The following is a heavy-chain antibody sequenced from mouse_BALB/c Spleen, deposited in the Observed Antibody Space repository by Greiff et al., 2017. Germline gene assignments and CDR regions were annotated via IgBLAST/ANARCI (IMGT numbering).Heavy chain of an antibody. V-gene: IGHV5-6-4*01. CDR3: TRDLYDGYPHYYAMDY. Sequence: EVMLVESGGGLVKPGGSLKLSCAASGFTFSSYTMSWVRQTPEKRLEWVATISSGGSYTYYPDSVKGRFTISRDNAKNTLYLQMSSLKSEDTAMYYCTRDLYDGYPHYYAMDYWGQGTSVTVSS. J-gene: IGHJ4*01. CDR1: GFTFSSYT. D-gene: IGHD2-3*01. CDR2: ISSGGSYT.